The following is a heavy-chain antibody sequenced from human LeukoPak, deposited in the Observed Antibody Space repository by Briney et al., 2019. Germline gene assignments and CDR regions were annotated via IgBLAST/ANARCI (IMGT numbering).Heavy chain of an antibody. CDR3: ARLRDGHNMTPFGFGAFDI. D-gene: IGHD5-24*01. CDR2: ISSSGSTI. J-gene: IGHJ3*02. V-gene: IGHV3-21*04. Sequence: GGSLRLSCAASGFTFSSYAMSWVRQAPGKGLEWVSAISSSGSTIYYADSVKGRFTISRDNAKNSLYLQMNSLRAEDTAVYYCARLRDGHNMTPFGFGAFDIWGQGTMVTVSS. CDR1: GFTFSSYA.